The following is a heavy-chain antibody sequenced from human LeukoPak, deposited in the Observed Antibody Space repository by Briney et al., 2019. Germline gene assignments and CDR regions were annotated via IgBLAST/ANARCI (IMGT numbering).Heavy chain of an antibody. Sequence: SETLSLTCTVSGGSISSYYWSWIRQPPGKGLEWIGYIYYSGSTNYNPSLKSRVTISVDTSKNQFSLKLSSVTAADTAVYYCARAVRRNGEVAAWGQGTLVTVSS. D-gene: IGHD4-17*01. J-gene: IGHJ5*02. CDR3: ARAVRRNGEVAA. CDR2: IYYSGST. CDR1: GGSISSYY. V-gene: IGHV4-59*01.